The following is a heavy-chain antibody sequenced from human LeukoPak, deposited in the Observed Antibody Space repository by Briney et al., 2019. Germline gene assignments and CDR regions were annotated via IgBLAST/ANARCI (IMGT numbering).Heavy chain of an antibody. CDR1: GGSITQTNY. V-gene: IGHV4-4*02. D-gene: IGHD3-16*02. J-gene: IGHJ4*02. CDR3: AREGGSYRPLDY. CDR2: VNLQGGT. Sequence: SSEALSLTCAVSGGSITQTNYWTWVRPPPGKGLEWIGEVNLQGGTNYNPSLLRRVAISVDTSANHVSLQMTSVPAADTAVYYCAREGGSYRPLDYSGQGTLVTVSS.